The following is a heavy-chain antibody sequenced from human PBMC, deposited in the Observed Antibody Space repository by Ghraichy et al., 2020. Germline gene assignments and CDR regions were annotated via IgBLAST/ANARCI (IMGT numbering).Heavy chain of an antibody. J-gene: IGHJ4*02. CDR3: ARDVRRIGIAARPHPADY. D-gene: IGHD6-6*01. CDR1: GFTFSSYW. Sequence: GESLNISCAASGFTFSSYWMSWVRQAPGKGLEWVANIKQDGSEKYHVDSVKGRFTISRDNAKNSLYLQMNSLRAEDTAVYYCARDVRRIGIAARPHPADYWGQGTLVTVSS. V-gene: IGHV3-7*01. CDR2: IKQDGSEK.